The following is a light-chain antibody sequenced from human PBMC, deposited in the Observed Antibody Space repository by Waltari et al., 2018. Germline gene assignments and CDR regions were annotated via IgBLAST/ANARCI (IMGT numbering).Light chain of an antibody. V-gene: IGLV2-14*03. CDR1: SDDLGASSY. Sequence: QSALTQPASVSGSPGQSITISCPGTSDDLGASSYVPWYHQRPGKVPKLIIYDLPARPSGVSNRFSGSKSGSTASLTVAGIQAEDEGLFYCSAYRSRGTLKFGGGTRVTGL. J-gene: IGLJ2*01. CDR2: DLP. CDR3: SAYRSRGTLK.